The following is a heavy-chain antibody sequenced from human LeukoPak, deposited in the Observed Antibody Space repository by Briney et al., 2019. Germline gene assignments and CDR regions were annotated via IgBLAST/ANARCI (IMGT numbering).Heavy chain of an antibody. CDR2: IYHSGST. CDR3: ARMPSSSWYFGAFDI. CDR1: GGSISSGGYY. D-gene: IGHD6-13*01. Sequence: ASQTLSLTCTVSGGSISSGGYYWSWIRQPPGKGLEWIGYIYHSGSTYYNPSLKSRVTISVDRSKNQFSLKLSSVTAADTAVYYCARMPSSSWYFGAFDIWGQGTMVTVSS. V-gene: IGHV4-30-2*01. J-gene: IGHJ3*02.